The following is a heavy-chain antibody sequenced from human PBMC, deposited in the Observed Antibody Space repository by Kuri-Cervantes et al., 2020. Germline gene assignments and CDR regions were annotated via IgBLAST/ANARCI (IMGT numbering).Heavy chain of an antibody. J-gene: IGHJ5*02. CDR2: ISSSGSTI. V-gene: IGHV3-11*01. CDR1: GFTFSDYY. D-gene: IGHD3-10*01. Sequence: GESLKISCAASGFTFSDYYMSWIRQAPGKGLEWVSYISSSGSTIYYADSVKGRFTISRDNAKNSLYLQMNSLRAEDTAAYYCARVGARVGGNWFDPWGQGTLVTVSS. CDR3: ARVGARVGGNWFDP.